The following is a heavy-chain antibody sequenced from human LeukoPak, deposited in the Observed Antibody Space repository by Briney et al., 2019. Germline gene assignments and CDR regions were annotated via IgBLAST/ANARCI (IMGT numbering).Heavy chain of an antibody. J-gene: IGHJ3*01. V-gene: IGHV3-20*04. CDR3: ARDGSYIGLDV. Sequence: PGGSLRLSCAASGFTFEKHGMSWVRQAPGKGLEWVSGLNWNSGSTGYADSVKGRFTISRDNAKKSLYLQMNSLRAEDTALYYCARDGSYIGLDVWGQGTMVTVSS. CDR2: LNWNSGST. CDR1: GFTFEKHG. D-gene: IGHD1-26*01.